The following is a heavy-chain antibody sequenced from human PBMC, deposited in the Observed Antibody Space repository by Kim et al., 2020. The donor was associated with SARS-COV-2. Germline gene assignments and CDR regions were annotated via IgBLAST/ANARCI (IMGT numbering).Heavy chain of an antibody. V-gene: IGHV4-34*01. D-gene: IGHD6-13*01. CDR2: INHSGST. CDR1: GGSFSGYY. Sequence: SETLSLTCAVYGGSFSGYYWSWIRQPPGKGLEWIGEINHSGSTNYNPSLKSRVTISVDTSKNQFSLKLSSVTAADTAVYYCARGPGYSSSWYGVRNWFAP. J-gene: IGHJ5*02. CDR3: ARGPGYSSSWYGVRNWFAP.